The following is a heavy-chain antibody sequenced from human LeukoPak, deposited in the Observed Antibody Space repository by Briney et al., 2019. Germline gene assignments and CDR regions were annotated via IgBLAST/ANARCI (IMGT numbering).Heavy chain of an antibody. CDR1: GGSFSGYY. CDR2: INHSGST. V-gene: IGHV4-34*01. CDR3: ARVGARSSWDAFYYYYYGMDV. J-gene: IGHJ6*02. Sequence: PSETLSLTCAVYGGSFSGYYWSWIRQPPGKGLEWIGEINHSGSTNYNPSLKSRVTISVDTSKNQFSLKLSSVTAADTAVYYCARVGARSSWDAFYYYYYGMDVWGQGTTVTVSS. D-gene: IGHD6-13*01.